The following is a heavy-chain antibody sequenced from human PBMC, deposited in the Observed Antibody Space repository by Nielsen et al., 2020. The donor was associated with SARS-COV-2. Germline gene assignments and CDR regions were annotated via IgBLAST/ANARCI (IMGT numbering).Heavy chain of an antibody. J-gene: IGHJ4*02. CDR3: ARNTYGGSTDY. Sequence: KVSCKGSGYSFTSHWITWVRQMPGKGLEWMGRIDPSDSYVDYNPSFQGQVTISADKSISTVYLQWSGLKASDSAMYYCARNTYGGSTDYWGQGTLVTVSS. D-gene: IGHD4-23*01. V-gene: IGHV5-10-1*04. CDR1: GYSFTSHW. CDR2: IDPSDSYV.